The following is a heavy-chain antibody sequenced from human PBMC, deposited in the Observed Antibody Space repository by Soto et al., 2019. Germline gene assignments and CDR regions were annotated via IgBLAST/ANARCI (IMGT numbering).Heavy chain of an antibody. Sequence: EVQLLESGGGLVQPGGSLRLSCAASGFTFSSYAVSWVRQAPGKGLEWVSAISGSGDSTYYADSVKGRFTISRDNSKNPLYLQMNSRRAEDTAVYYCANPPLPEGNYYGIDVWGQGTTVTVSS. CDR2: ISGSGDST. V-gene: IGHV3-23*01. CDR1: GFTFSSYA. J-gene: IGHJ6*02. CDR3: ANPPLPEGNYYGIDV. D-gene: IGHD3-10*01.